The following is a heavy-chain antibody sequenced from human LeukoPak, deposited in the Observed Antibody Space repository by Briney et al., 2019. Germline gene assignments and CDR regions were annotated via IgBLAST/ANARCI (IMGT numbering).Heavy chain of an antibody. J-gene: IGHJ4*02. CDR1: GGSFSGYY. D-gene: IGHD2-15*01. CDR2: INHSGST. V-gene: IGHV4-34*01. Sequence: SETLSLTCAIYGGSFSGYYWSWIRQPPGKGLEWIGEINHSGSTNYNPSLKSRVTISVDTSKNQFSLKLSSVTAADTAVYYCARGGAGDCSGGSCLYYFDYWGQGTLVTVSS. CDR3: ARGGAGDCSGGSCLYYFDY.